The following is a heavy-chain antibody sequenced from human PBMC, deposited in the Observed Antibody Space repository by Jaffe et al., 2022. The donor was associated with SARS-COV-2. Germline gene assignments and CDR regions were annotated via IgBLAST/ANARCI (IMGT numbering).Heavy chain of an antibody. CDR3: ASRNRVEAGGYYYYYMDV. CDR2: ISTSGTTI. Sequence: EVQLVESGGGVVQPGGSLRLSCVASRFTFSSYGMNWVRQAPGKGLEWVSYISTSGTTIYYADSVKGRFTISRDTAKNSLYLQMNSLRAEDTAVYYCASRNRVEAGGYYYYYMDVWGKGTTVTVSS. CDR1: RFTFSSYG. D-gene: IGHD6-13*01. J-gene: IGHJ6*03. V-gene: IGHV3-48*01.